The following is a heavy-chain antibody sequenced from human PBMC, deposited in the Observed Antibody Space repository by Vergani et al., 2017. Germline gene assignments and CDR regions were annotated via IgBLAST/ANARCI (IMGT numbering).Heavy chain of an antibody. CDR1: GGSISSYY. J-gene: IGHJ6*02. V-gene: IGHV4-59*01. CDR2: IYYSGST. D-gene: IGHD2-2*01. Sequence: QVQLQESGPGLVKPSETLSLTCTVSGGSISSYYWSWLRQPPGKGLEWIGYIYYSGSTNYNPSLKSRVTISVDTSKTQFSLKLSSVTAADTAVYYCARVGYCSSTSCPHPQYYYYYYGMDVWGQGTMVTVSS. CDR3: ARVGYCSSTSCPHPQYYYYYYGMDV.